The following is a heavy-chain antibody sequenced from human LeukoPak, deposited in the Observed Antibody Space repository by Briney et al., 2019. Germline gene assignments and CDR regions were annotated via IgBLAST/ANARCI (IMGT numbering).Heavy chain of an antibody. CDR3: ARHQWELGAFDI. V-gene: IGHV4-38-2*01. D-gene: IGHD1-26*01. CDR2: VYHSGST. Sequence: SETLSLTCAVSGYPISRGYYWGWMRQPPAKGLEGIGSVYHSGSTYYNPSLKSRVTMSVDTSKNQFSLKLSSVTAADTAVYYCARHQWELGAFDIWGQGTMVTVFS. CDR1: GYPISRGYY. J-gene: IGHJ3*02.